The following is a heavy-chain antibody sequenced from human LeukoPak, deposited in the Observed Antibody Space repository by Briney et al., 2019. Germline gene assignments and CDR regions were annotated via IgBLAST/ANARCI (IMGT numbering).Heavy chain of an antibody. V-gene: IGHV3-48*03. CDR1: GFIFSGYE. D-gene: IGHD3-10*01. J-gene: IGHJ6*02. CDR3: AKFISHGSGSYYYYYGMDV. CDR2: IESRSNTI. Sequence: GGSLRLSCAASGFIFSGYEMNWARQAPGKGLEWISYIESRSNTIYYADSVKGRFTISRDNSKNTLYLQMNSLRAEDTAVYYCAKFISHGSGSYYYYYGMDVWGQGTTVTVSS.